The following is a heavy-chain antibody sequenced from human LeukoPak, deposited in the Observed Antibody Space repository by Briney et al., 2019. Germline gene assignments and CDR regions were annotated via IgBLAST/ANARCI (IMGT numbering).Heavy chain of an antibody. V-gene: IGHV1-69*05. CDR1: GGTFSSYA. CDR2: IISIFGTA. J-gene: IGHJ3*02. CDR3: ASPQYCIGGSCYVDAFDI. D-gene: IGHD2-15*01. Sequence: SVKVSCKASGGTFSSYAIGWVRQAPGQGLEWMGRIISIFGTANYAQKFQGRVTITTDESTSTAYMELSSLRSEDTAVYYCASPQYCIGGSCYVDAFDIWGQGTMVTVSP.